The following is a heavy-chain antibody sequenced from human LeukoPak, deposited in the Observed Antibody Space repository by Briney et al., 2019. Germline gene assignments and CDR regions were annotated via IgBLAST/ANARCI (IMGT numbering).Heavy chain of an antibody. Sequence: GGSLRLSCTAFGFIFDTFSMHWVRQIPGKGLEWVAVISNDESKIYYAGSVKGRFTISRDNSRSTLYLQMDSLRPDDTAVYYCARDTDEYGDGTDYWGQGTLVTVSS. CDR3: ARDTDEYGDGTDY. J-gene: IGHJ4*02. CDR1: GFIFDTFS. CDR2: ISNDESKI. V-gene: IGHV3-30-3*01. D-gene: IGHD4-17*01.